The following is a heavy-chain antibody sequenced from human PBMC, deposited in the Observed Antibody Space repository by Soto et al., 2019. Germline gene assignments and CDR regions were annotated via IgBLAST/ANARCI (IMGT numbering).Heavy chain of an antibody. V-gene: IGHV3-30*03. CDR2: ISYDGSNK. CDR1: GFTFSSYG. CDR3: GGNYGSGSYFYYYGMDV. Sequence: HPGGSLRLSCAASGFTFSSYGMHWVRQAPGKGLEWVAVISYDGSNKIYVDSVKGRFTISRDNSKNTLYLQMNSLRAEDTAVYYCGGNYGSGSYFYYYGMDVWGQGTTVTVS. J-gene: IGHJ6*02. D-gene: IGHD3-10*01.